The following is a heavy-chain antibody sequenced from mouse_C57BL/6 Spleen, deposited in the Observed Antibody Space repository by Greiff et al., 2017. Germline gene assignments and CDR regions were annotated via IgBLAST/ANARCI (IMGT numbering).Heavy chain of an antibody. CDR3: ARGNPYFDY. CDR2: ISYSGST. J-gene: IGHJ2*01. D-gene: IGHD2-1*01. V-gene: IGHV3-1*01. Sequence: EVMLVESGPGMVKPSQSLSLTCTVTGYSITSGYDWHWIRHFPGNKLEWMGYISYSGSTNYNPSLKSRISITHDTSKNHFFLKLNSVTIEDTATYYCARGNPYFDYWGQGTTLTVSS. CDR1: GYSITSGYD.